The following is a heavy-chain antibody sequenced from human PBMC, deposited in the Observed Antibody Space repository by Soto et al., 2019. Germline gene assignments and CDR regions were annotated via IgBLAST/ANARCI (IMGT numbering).Heavy chain of an antibody. V-gene: IGHV4-38-2*01. J-gene: IGHJ4*02. CDR3: ARTATRIAAAPDY. CDR2: IYHSGST. CDR1: GYSISSGYY. Sequence: LSLTCAVSGYSISSGYYWGWIRQPPGKGLEWIGSIYHSGSTYYNPSLKSRVTISVDTSKNQFSLKLSSVTAADTAVYYCARTATRIAAAPDYWGQGTLVTVSS. D-gene: IGHD6-13*01.